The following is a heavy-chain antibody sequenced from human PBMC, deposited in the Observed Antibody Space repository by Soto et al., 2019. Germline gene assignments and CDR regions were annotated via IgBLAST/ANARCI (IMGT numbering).Heavy chain of an antibody. J-gene: IGHJ3*02. D-gene: IGHD3-10*01. V-gene: IGHV3-74*01. CDR1: GFTFSSYW. CDR2: INSGGSSI. Sequence: PGGSLSLSCAASGFTFSSYWMHWVRQAPGKGLVWVSCINSGGSSISYADSVKGRFIISRDNAENPLYRQMNSLTAEDTAVYYCARDAPDDYRPNGELDIWGQGTMVTVSS. CDR3: ARDAPDDYRPNGELDI.